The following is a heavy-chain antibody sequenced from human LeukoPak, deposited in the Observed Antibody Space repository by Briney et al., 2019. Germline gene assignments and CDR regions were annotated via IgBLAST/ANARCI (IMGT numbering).Heavy chain of an antibody. CDR1: GYTFTRYY. D-gene: IGHD6-25*01. CDR3: ARSGYTSGFDY. CDR2: INPNRGGT. J-gene: IGHJ4*02. V-gene: IGHV1-2*02. Sequence: ASVNVSFKASGYTFTRYYLHSLRPAPGQGLAWMGWINPNRGGTNYAHKFQCRVTMTRDTSISTAYRELSRLRSDDTAVYYCARSGYTSGFDYWGQGTLVTVSS.